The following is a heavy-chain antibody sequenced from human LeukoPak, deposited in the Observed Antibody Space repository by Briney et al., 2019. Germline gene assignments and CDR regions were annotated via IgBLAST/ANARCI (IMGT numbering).Heavy chain of an antibody. CDR2: IKPSGGGT. J-gene: IGHJ1*01. CDR1: GYTFTNYY. CDR3: ARDHFDSSGYYYLLGYFEH. D-gene: IGHD3-22*01. V-gene: IGHV1-46*01. Sequence: ASVKVSCKASGYTFTNYYVHWVRQAPGQGLEWMGIIKPSGGGTSYALKFQGRVTMTRDTSTSTAYMELSSLRSEDTAVYYCARDHFDSSGYYYLLGYFEHWGQGTLVTVPS.